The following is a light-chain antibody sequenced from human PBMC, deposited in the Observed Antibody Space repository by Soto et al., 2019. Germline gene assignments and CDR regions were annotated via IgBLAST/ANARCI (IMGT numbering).Light chain of an antibody. CDR1: SSNIGAGFD. CDR2: GNN. J-gene: IGLJ3*02. V-gene: IGLV1-40*01. CDR3: QSYDNRLSGSWV. Sequence: QLVLTQPPSVSGAPGQSITISCTGSSSNIGAGFDVHWYQQLPGTAPKLLIFGNNNRPSGIPDRFSGSKSGTSASLAITGLQAEDEADYYCQSYDNRLSGSWVFGGGTKLTVL.